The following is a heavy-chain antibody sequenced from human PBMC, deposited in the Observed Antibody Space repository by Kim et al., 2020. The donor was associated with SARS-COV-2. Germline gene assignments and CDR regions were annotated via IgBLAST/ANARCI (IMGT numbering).Heavy chain of an antibody. Sequence: SETLSLTCAVSGGSISSGGYSWSWIRQPPGKGLEWIGYIYHSGSTYYNPSLKSRVTISVDRSKNQFSLKLSSVTAANTAVYYCAVTRARGPNWFDPWGQGTLVTVSS. CDR1: GGSISSGGYS. J-gene: IGHJ5*02. CDR3: AVTRARGPNWFDP. V-gene: IGHV4-30-2*01. CDR2: IYHSGST. D-gene: IGHD2-21*02.